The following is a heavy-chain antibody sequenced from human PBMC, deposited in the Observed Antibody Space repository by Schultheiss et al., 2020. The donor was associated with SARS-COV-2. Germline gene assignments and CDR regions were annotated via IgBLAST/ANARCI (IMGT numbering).Heavy chain of an antibody. Sequence: GGSLRLSCAASGFTFSSYAMHWVRQAPGKGLEWVAVISYDGSNKYYADSVKGRFTISRDNSKNTLYLQMNSLRAEDTAVYYCASQLIFGVVIKLLDYWGQGTLVTVSS. V-gene: IGHV3-30-3*01. D-gene: IGHD3-3*01. CDR3: ASQLIFGVVIKLLDY. J-gene: IGHJ4*02. CDR1: GFTFSSYA. CDR2: ISYDGSNK.